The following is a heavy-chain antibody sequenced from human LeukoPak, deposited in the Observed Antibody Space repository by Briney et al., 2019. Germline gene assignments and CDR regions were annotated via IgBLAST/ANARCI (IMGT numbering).Heavy chain of an antibody. Sequence: GGSLRLSCAASGFTFSSYWMSWVRQVSGKGLEWVANIKPDGSEEYYVDSVKGRFTISRDNAEKSLYLQMNSLRVEDTAVYYCTLVTRATAAVNYWGQGTLVTVSS. V-gene: IGHV3-7*01. CDR1: GFTFSSYW. J-gene: IGHJ4*02. D-gene: IGHD6-13*01. CDR3: TLVTRATAAVNY. CDR2: IKPDGSEE.